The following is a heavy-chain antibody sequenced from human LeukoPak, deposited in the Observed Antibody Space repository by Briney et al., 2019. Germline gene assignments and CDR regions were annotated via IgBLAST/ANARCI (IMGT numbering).Heavy chain of an antibody. CDR2: FSGNNGNT. CDR1: GYTFTSYG. Sequence: GASVKVSCKASGYTFTSYGISWVRQAPGQGLEWMGWFSGNNGNTNYAQKLQGRVTMTTDTSTSTAYMELRSLRSDDTAVYYCAREHCSGGSCYDGYGMDVWGQGTTVTVSS. J-gene: IGHJ6*02. D-gene: IGHD2-15*01. V-gene: IGHV1-18*01. CDR3: AREHCSGGSCYDGYGMDV.